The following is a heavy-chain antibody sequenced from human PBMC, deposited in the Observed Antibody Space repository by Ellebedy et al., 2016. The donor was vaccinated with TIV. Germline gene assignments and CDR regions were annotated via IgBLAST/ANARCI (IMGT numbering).Heavy chain of an antibody. J-gene: IGHJ4*02. D-gene: IGHD3-3*01. CDR3: ARRPQGAIFGVVFPPDY. V-gene: IGHV1-18*04. CDR2: ISAYNGNT. CDR1: GYTFTSYG. Sequence: ASVKVSCXASGYTFTSYGISWVRQAPGQGLEWMGWISAYNGNTNYAQKLQGRVTMTTDTSTSTAYMELRSLRSDDTAVYYCARRPQGAIFGVVFPPDYWGQGTLVTVSS.